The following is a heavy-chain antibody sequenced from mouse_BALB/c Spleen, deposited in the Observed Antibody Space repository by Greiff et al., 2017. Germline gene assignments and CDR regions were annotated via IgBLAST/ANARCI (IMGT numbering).Heavy chain of an antibody. CDR3: ARGAARVYAMDY. J-gene: IGHJ4*01. V-gene: IGHV5-17*02. Sequence: EVKVVESGGGLVQPGGSRKLSCAASGFTFSSFGMHWVRQAPEKGLEWVAYISSGSSTIYYADTVKGRFTISRDNPKNTLFLQMTSLRSEDTAMYYCARGAARVYAMDYWGQGTSVTVSS. CDR1: GFTFSSFG. CDR2: ISSGSSTI. D-gene: IGHD3-1*01.